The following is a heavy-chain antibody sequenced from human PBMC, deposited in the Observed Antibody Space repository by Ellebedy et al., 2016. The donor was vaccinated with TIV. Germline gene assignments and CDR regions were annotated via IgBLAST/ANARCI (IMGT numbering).Heavy chain of an antibody. CDR3: AVTTGTATTSRFEY. D-gene: IGHD1-1*01. CDR1: GFIFSSYA. Sequence: GGSLRLSXAASGFIFSSYALTWVRQAPGKGLEWVSTIRGDYVSTYYADSVKGRFTISRDSSKNTLYLQMNSLRAEDTAIYYCAVTTGTATTSRFEYWGQGILVIVSS. V-gene: IGHV3-23*01. CDR2: IRGDYVST. J-gene: IGHJ4*02.